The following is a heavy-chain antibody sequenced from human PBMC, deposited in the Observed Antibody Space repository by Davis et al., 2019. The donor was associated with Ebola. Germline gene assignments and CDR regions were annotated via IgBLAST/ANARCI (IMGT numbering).Heavy chain of an antibody. CDR3: ARVYYDILTGYTPFDY. CDR2: INHSGST. J-gene: IGHJ4*02. V-gene: IGHV4-34*01. D-gene: IGHD3-9*01. CDR1: GGSFSGYY. Sequence: MPGGSLRLSCAVYGGSFSGYYWSWIRQPPGKGLEWIGEINHSGSTNYNPSLKSRVTISVDTSKNQFSLKLSSVTAADTAVYYCARVYYDILTGYTPFDYWGQGTLVTVSS.